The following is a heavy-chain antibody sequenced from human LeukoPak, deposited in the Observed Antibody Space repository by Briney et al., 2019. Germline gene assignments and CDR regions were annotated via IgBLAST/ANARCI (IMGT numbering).Heavy chain of an antibody. Sequence: GGSLRLSCAASGFTFDNYRMSWVRQAPGKGLEWVSTVNADGGNTYYADSVKGRFTISRDNSKSTLILQMNSLRVEDTALYYCTKRVKYGGTWNHFADWGQGTLVTVSS. CDR1: GFTFDNYR. V-gene: IGHV3-23*01. J-gene: IGHJ4*02. D-gene: IGHD1-1*01. CDR3: TKRVKYGGTWNHFAD. CDR2: VNADGGNT.